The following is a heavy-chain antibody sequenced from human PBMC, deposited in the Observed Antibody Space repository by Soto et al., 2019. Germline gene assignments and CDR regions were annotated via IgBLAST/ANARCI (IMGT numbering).Heavy chain of an antibody. CDR2: ISYDGSNK. J-gene: IGHJ6*01. CDR3: AKAKAPWAYYYYGMDV. CDR1: GFTFSSYG. D-gene: IGHD1-26*01. Sequence: QVQLVESGGGVVQPGRSLRLSCAASGFTFSSYGMHWVRQAPGKGLEWVAVISYDGSNKYYADSVKGRFTISRDNSKNTLYLQMNSLRAEDTAVYYCAKAKAPWAYYYYGMDVWGQGTTVTVSS. V-gene: IGHV3-30*18.